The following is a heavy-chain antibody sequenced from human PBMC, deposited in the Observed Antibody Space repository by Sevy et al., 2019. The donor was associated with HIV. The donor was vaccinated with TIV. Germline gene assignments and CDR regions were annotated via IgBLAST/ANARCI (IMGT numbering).Heavy chain of an antibody. Sequence: GGSLRLSCAASGFTFSSYGMHWVRQAPGKGLEWVAVISYDGSNKYYADSVKGRFTISRDNSKNTLYLQMNSLRAEDTAVYYCAEDHYRGGWYDQPGYYYGMDVWGQGTTVTVSS. CDR1: GFTFSSYG. CDR2: ISYDGSNK. J-gene: IGHJ6*02. V-gene: IGHV3-30*18. CDR3: AEDHYRGGWYDQPGYYYGMDV. D-gene: IGHD6-19*01.